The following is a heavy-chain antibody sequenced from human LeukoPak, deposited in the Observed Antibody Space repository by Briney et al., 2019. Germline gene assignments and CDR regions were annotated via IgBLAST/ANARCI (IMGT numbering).Heavy chain of an antibody. Sequence: GGSLRLSCAASGFTFSSYSMNWVRQAPGKGLEWVSYISSSSSTIYYADSVKGRFTISRDNAKNSLYLQMNSLRAEDTAVYYCASMTYYYDSSGSISDYWGQGTLVTVSS. CDR1: GFTFSSYS. J-gene: IGHJ4*02. V-gene: IGHV3-48*04. D-gene: IGHD3-22*01. CDR3: ASMTYYYDSSGSISDY. CDR2: ISSSSSTI.